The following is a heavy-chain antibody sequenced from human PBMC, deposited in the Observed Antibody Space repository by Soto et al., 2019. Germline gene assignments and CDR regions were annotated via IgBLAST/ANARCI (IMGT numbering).Heavy chain of an antibody. CDR1: GGSIKNFY. CDR2: VHHAGSS. Sequence: QVQLQESGPGLVKSSETLTLTCTVSGGSIKNFYWTWIRQPPGQGLEWIGSVHHAGSSNYNPSLSGRVTMSVDSSRNQYSLRLPSVIAADAAVYYCAVGLPVTGRDPFYGMDGWGQGTTVIVSS. D-gene: IGHD2-21*02. CDR3: AVGLPVTGRDPFYGMDG. J-gene: IGHJ6*02. V-gene: IGHV4-59*01.